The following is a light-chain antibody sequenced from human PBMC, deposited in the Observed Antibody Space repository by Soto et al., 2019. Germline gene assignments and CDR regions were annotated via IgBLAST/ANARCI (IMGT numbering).Light chain of an antibody. J-gene: IGKJ1*01. CDR2: GAS. CDR1: QSVSSSY. V-gene: IGKV3-20*01. Sequence: IVLTQSPGTLSLSPGARATLSCRASQSVSSSYLAWYQQKPGQAPRLLIYGASSRATGIPDRFSGSGSGTDFTLTISRLEPEDFAVYYCQQYGSSPGTFGQGTKVDIK. CDR3: QQYGSSPGT.